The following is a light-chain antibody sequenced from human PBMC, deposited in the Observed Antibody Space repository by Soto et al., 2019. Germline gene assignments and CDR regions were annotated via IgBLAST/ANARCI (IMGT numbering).Light chain of an antibody. CDR1: GSNIGSNT. Sequence: QSVLTQPPSASGTPGQRVTISCSGSGSNIGSNTVDWYHQLPGTAPKLLIYRNDQRPSGVPDRFSGSKSGISASLAISGLQSEDEADYYCAAWDDSLNGPVFGGGTKVTVL. V-gene: IGLV1-44*01. CDR3: AAWDDSLNGPV. J-gene: IGLJ2*01. CDR2: RND.